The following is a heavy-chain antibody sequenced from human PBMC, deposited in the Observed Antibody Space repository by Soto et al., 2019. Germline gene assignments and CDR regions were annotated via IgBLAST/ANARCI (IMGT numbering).Heavy chain of an antibody. J-gene: IGHJ4*02. V-gene: IGHV3-48*02. D-gene: IGHD3-22*01. CDR1: GFIFSAYK. CDR2: ISSRGETI. Sequence: EVQLVESGGDLVQPGGSLRLSCAASGFIFSAYKMNWVRQAPGEGPEWIAYISSRGETIFYADSVSGGFTISRDDAKSLLSLQMNSLRDEDTAIYYGVREASGYIDYWGQGTLVTVSS. CDR3: VREASGYIDY.